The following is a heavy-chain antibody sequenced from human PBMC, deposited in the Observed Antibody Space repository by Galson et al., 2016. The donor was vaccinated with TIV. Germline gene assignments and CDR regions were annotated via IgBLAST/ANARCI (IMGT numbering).Heavy chain of an antibody. V-gene: IGHV4-39*01. CDR1: GDSISRTSYF. Sequence: ETLSLTCTVSGDSISRTSYFWGWIRQSPGKGLEWIGSDFYSGSTFYSGNIYYAPPLKSRLTISVDTSKNHFSLRLSSVTVADTAVYYCARHSGAVAGSDYGMVVWGQGTTVTVAS. D-gene: IGHD6-19*01. J-gene: IGHJ6*02. CDR2: DFYSGST. CDR3: ARHSGAVAGSDYGMVV.